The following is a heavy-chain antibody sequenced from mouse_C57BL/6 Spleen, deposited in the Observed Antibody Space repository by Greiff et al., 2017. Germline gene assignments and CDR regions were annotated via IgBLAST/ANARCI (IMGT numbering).Heavy chain of an antibody. V-gene: IGHV1-18*01. CDR1: GYTFTDYN. CDR2: INPNTGGT. D-gene: IGHD2-4*01. CDR3: ARPIYYDYDEFWFAY. Sequence: EVQLQQSGPELVKPGASVKIPCKASGYTFTDYNMDWVKQSHGKSLEWIGDINPNTGGTIYNQKFKGKATLTVDKSSSTAYMELRSLTSEDTAVYYCARPIYYDYDEFWFAYWGQGTLVTVSA. J-gene: IGHJ3*01.